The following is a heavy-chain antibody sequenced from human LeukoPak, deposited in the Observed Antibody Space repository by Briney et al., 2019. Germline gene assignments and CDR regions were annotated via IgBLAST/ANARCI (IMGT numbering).Heavy chain of an antibody. D-gene: IGHD2-8*01. Sequence: ASVKVSCKDSAYTFTGYYTRWVRQAPGQGLEWMGRINPNSGGTNYAQKYQGRVTMTRDTSISTAYMELSRLRSDDTAVYYCARDFTTYCTNGVCSDRNWFDPWGQGTLVTVSS. V-gene: IGHV1-2*06. CDR3: ARDFTTYCTNGVCSDRNWFDP. J-gene: IGHJ5*02. CDR2: INPNSGGT. CDR1: AYTFTGYY.